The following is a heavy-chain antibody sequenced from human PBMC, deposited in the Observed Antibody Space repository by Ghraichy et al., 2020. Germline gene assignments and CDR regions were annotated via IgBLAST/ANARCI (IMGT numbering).Heavy chain of an antibody. CDR1: GFSLSTSGVG. D-gene: IGHD3-10*01. CDR2: IYWDDDK. CDR3: VHSVDYGSGILRTIGMYA. Sequence: SGHTLVKPTQTLTLTCTFSGFSLSTSGVGVGWIRQPLGKALEWLALIYWDDDKRHSPSLKTRLTITKDTSKNQVVLIMTNMDPVDTATYYCVHSVDYGSGILRTIGMYAWGQGTTVIVPS. J-gene: IGHJ6*02. V-gene: IGHV2-5*02.